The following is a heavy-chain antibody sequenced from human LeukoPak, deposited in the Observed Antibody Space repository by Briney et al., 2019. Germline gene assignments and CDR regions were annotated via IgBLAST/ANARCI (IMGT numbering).Heavy chain of an antibody. Sequence: ASVTVSLKCSAYTFTVYYMHWVRQAPGQGLARMGWINPNSSGTNYAPKLQGRVTMSRDTSISTAYMELSRLRSDDTAVYCCARRGPYYDILTGPMDVWGQGTTVTVSS. CDR3: ARRGPYYDILTGPMDV. CDR1: AYTFTVYY. D-gene: IGHD3-9*01. CDR2: INPNSSGT. J-gene: IGHJ6*02. V-gene: IGHV1-2*02.